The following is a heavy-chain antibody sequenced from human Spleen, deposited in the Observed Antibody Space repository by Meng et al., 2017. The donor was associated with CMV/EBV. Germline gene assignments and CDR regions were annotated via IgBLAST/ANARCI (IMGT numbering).Heavy chain of an antibody. CDR3: GRDLLQIDH. J-gene: IGHJ4*02. V-gene: IGHV3-74*01. D-gene: IGHD5-24*01. CDR2: ISGPGGST. CDR1: GFTFSGYW. Sequence: GESLKISCAASGFTFSGYWMHWVRQPPGKGLVWVSGISGPGGSTYYADSVKGRFTISRDNANNTLYLQMNSLRAEDTAVYYCGRDLLQIDHWGQGTLVTVSS.